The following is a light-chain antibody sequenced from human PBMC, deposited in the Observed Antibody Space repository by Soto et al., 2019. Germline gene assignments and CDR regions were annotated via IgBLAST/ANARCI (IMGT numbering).Light chain of an antibody. CDR1: QSISDW. CDR3: QEYKSAT. V-gene: IGKV1-5*01. Sequence: DIQMTQSPSTLSASVGDRVTITCRASQSISDWLAWYQQKPGKAPNLLIYDASTLQSGVPSRFSGSGSGTEFTLTIRSLQPDDCATYYCQEYKSATFGQGTKLEIE. CDR2: DAS. J-gene: IGKJ2*01.